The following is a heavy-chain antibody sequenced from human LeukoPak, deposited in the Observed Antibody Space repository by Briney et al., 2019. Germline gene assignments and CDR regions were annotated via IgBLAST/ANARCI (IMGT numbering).Heavy chain of an antibody. CDR1: EFTFSSYA. CDR3: AKDRQVVPAARGFDY. V-gene: IGHV3-23*01. D-gene: IGHD2-2*01. Sequence: PGGSLRLSCAASEFTFSSYAMSWVRQAPGKGLEWVSAISGSGGSTYYADSVKGRFTISRDNSKNTLYLQMNSLRAEDTAVYYCAKDRQVVPAARGFDYWGQGTLVTVSS. CDR2: ISGSGGST. J-gene: IGHJ4*02.